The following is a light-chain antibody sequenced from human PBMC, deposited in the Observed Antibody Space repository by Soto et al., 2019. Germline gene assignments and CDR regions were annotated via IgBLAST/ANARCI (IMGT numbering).Light chain of an antibody. CDR1: KLGDKY. CDR3: QAFDSTTVV. Sequence: SYELTQPPSVSVSPGQTATIVCSGDKLGDKYVSWFQQKSGQSPVLVLYQDKKRPSGIPERLSGSNSGNTATLTISGTQALDEADYYCQAFDSTTVVFGGGTKVTVL. CDR2: QDK. J-gene: IGLJ2*01. V-gene: IGLV3-1*01.